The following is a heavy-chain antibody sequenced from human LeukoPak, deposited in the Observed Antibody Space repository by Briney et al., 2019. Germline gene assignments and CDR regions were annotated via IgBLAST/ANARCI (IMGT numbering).Heavy chain of an antibody. CDR1: GGSFSGYY. CDR2: INHSGST. Sequence: SETLSLTCAAYGGSFSGYYWSWIRQPPGKGLEWIGEINHSGSTNYNPSLKSRVTISVDTSKNQFSLKLSSVTAADTAVYYCARQRRYDFWSGYQYNWFDPWGQGTLVTVSS. V-gene: IGHV4-34*01. D-gene: IGHD3-3*01. CDR3: ARQRRYDFWSGYQYNWFDP. J-gene: IGHJ5*02.